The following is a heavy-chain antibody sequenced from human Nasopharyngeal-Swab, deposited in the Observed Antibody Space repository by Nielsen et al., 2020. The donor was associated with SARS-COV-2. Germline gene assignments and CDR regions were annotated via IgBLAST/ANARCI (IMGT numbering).Heavy chain of an antibody. CDR3: ARDLGYIRYCSGGSCYQDY. D-gene: IGHD2-15*01. Sequence: ASVKVSCKASGYTFTSFAMHWVRQAPGQGLEWMGRINPTSGGTNYAQKFQGRVTMTRDTSISTAYMELSRLRSDDTAVYYCARDLGYIRYCSGGSCYQDYWGQGTLVTVSS. CDR1: GYTFTSFA. J-gene: IGHJ4*02. CDR2: INPTSGGT. V-gene: IGHV1-2*06.